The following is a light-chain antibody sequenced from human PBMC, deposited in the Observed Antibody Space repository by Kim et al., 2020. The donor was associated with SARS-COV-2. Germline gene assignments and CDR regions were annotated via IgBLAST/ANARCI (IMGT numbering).Light chain of an antibody. CDR2: GAS. CDR3: QQYNNWPPRVT. Sequence: PGERATLSCSASQSVSSNLAWDQQKPGQAPRLLIYGASTRATGIPARFSGSGSGTEFTLTISSLQSEDFAVYYCQQYNNWPPRVTFGQGTKVDIK. J-gene: IGKJ1*01. CDR1: QSVSSN. V-gene: IGKV3-15*01.